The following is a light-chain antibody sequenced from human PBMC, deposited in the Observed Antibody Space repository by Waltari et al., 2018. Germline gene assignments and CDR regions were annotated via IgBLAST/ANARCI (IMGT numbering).Light chain of an antibody. J-gene: IGKJ4*01. CDR2: GAS. CDR3: QQANSFPLT. Sequence: DIQMTQPPSSVSASVGDRVTITCRASQDINSWLAWYQQKPGKAPKFLIYGASSFQSGDPSRFSGSGSGTEFTLTISSLQPEDFATYYCQQANSFPLTFGGGTKVEIK. CDR1: QDINSW. V-gene: IGKV1-12*01.